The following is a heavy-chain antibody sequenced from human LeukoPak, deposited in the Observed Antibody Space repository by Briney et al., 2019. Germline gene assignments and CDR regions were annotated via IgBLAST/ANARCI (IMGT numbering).Heavy chain of an antibody. J-gene: IGHJ4*02. D-gene: IGHD3-16*01. CDR3: ARLSSQYDYVWGSYDAVN. CDR1: GGSISSYY. Sequence: PSETLSLTCTVSGGSISSYYWSWIRQPPGKGLEWIGYIYYSGSTNYNPSLKSRVTISVDTSKNQFSLKLSSVTAADTAVYYCARLSSQYDYVWGSYDAVNWGQGTLVTVSS. CDR2: IYYSGST. V-gene: IGHV4-59*08.